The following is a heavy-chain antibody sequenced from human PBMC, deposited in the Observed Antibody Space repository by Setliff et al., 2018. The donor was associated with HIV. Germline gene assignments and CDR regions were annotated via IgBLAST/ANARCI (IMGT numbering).Heavy chain of an antibody. J-gene: IGHJ4*02. V-gene: IGHV4-34*01. CDR1: GGSFSGYY. CDR3: ARGVRDNSGWSSYYFDY. Sequence: SETLSLTCAVYGGSFSGYYWSWIRQPPGKGLEWIGEVTHSGRTHYNPSLESRVTTSVDTSKKQFSLSLTSVTAADTAVYYCARGVRDNSGWSSYYFDYWGQGTLVTVSA. CDR2: VTHSGRT. D-gene: IGHD6-19*01.